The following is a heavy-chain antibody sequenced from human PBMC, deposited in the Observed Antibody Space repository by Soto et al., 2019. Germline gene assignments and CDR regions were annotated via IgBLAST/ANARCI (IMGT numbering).Heavy chain of an antibody. CDR1: GFTFSSYA. CDR2: ISGSGGST. Sequence: QSGGSLRLSCAASGFTFSSYAMSWVRQAPGKGLEWVSAISGSGGSTYYADSVKGRFTISRDNSKNTLYLQMNSLRAEDTAVYYCAKGGSVMGSSSRWFDPWGQGTPVTVPS. V-gene: IGHV3-23*01. J-gene: IGHJ5*02. CDR3: AKGGSVMGSSSRWFDP. D-gene: IGHD6-6*01.